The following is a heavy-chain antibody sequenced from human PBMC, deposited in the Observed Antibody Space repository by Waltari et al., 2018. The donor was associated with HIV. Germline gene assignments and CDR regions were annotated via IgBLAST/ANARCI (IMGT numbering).Heavy chain of an antibody. D-gene: IGHD1-20*01. CDR1: GDTFINYD. CDR2: VFPSGDRT. V-gene: IGHV1-46*01. CDR3: ATERPYTGGFDP. J-gene: IGHJ5*02. Sequence: QVQLVQLVQVKEPGASVKVSCKASGDTFINYDIHWMRQAPGQGPEWMGGVFPSGDRTSYAQDFQGRVTVTRDTSTKTVYMELSSLRFEDTAVYYCATERPYTGGFDPWGQGTLVTVSS.